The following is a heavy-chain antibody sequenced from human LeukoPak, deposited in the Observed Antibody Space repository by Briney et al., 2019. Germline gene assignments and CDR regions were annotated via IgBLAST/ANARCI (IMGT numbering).Heavy chain of an antibody. Sequence: GGSLKLSCAASGFTFSGSAMHWVRQASGKGPEWVGRIRSKANSYATAYAASVKGRFTISRDDSKNTAYLQMNSLKTEDTAVYYCTSHFWSGYYPSDYWGQGTLVTVSS. V-gene: IGHV3-73*01. J-gene: IGHJ4*02. CDR1: GFTFSGSA. D-gene: IGHD3-3*01. CDR3: TSHFWSGYYPSDY. CDR2: IRSKANSYAT.